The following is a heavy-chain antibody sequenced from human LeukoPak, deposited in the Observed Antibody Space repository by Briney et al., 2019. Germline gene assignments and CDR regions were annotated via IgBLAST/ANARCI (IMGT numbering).Heavy chain of an antibody. D-gene: IGHD6-13*01. CDR2: INTNSGGK. CDR3: ARDSGSWYDFDY. Sequence: ASVTVSCKASGYTFTGYYMHWVRQAPGKGLAWMGWINTNSGGKNSAQKFQGRVTMTRDTSISTAYMELSRLRSDDTAVYYCARDSGSWYDFDYWGQGTLVTVSS. V-gene: IGHV1-2*02. CDR1: GYTFTGYY. J-gene: IGHJ4*02.